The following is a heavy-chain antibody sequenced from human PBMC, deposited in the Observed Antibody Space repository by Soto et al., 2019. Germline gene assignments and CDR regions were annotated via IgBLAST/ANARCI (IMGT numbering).Heavy chain of an antibody. CDR1: GGSISSGGYY. D-gene: IGHD2-2*01. V-gene: IGHV4-31*03. Sequence: SETLSLTCTVSGGSISSGGYYWGCIRQHPGKGLEWIGYIYYSGSTYYNPSLKSRVTISVDTSKNKLSLKLSSVPAADTAVYYCAKRELYCSSTSCSPDAFDIWGQGTMVTVSS. CDR3: AKRELYCSSTSCSPDAFDI. CDR2: IYYSGST. J-gene: IGHJ3*02.